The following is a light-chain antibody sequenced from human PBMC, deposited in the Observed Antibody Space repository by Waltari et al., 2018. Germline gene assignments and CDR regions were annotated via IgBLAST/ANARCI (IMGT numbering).Light chain of an antibody. V-gene: IGKV1-39*01. CDR3: QHYSHSSPWT. Sequence: IQMTQSPSSLSASVGDRVTITCRASQSISSSLNWYQQIPGKAPKLLIYVASTLQSGVPSRFSGSGSGTDFSLTITSLQPDDFATYYCQHYSHSSPWTFGQGTKVEIK. J-gene: IGKJ1*01. CDR2: VAS. CDR1: QSISSS.